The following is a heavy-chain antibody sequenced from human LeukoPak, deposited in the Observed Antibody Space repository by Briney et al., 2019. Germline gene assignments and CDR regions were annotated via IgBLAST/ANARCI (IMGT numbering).Heavy chain of an antibody. CDR3: AKAKVSSSSGGIRY. CDR2: IRYDGSNK. Sequence: GGSLRLSCAASGFTFSSYGMHWVRQAPGKGLEWVAFIRYDGSNKYYADSVKGRFTISRDNSKNTLYLQMNSLRAEDTAVYYCAKAKVSSSSGGIRYWGQGTLVTVSS. J-gene: IGHJ4*02. V-gene: IGHV3-30*02. CDR1: GFTFSSYG. D-gene: IGHD6-6*01.